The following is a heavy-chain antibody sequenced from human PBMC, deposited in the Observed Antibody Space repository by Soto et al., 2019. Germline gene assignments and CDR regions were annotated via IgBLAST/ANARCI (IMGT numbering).Heavy chain of an antibody. J-gene: IGHJ4*02. D-gene: IGHD3-22*01. CDR2: INHSGST. V-gene: IGHV4-34*01. Sequence: SETLSLTCAVYVGSFSGYYWSWIRQPPGKGLEWIGEINHSGSTNYNPSLKSRVTISVDTSKNQFSLKLSSVTAADTAVYYCARHSGYYYWPFDYCGQGTLVTVSS. CDR3: ARHSGYYYWPFDY. CDR1: VGSFSGYY.